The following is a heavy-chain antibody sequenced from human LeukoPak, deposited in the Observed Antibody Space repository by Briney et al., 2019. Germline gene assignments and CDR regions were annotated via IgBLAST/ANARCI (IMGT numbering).Heavy chain of an antibody. Sequence: PGGSLRLSCAASGFTFSTHWMSWVRQAPGKGLEWVANIKEDGSEKDYVDSVKGRFIVSRDNAKNSLYLQMNTLRAEDTAKYYCARLYYYNSGRPYPSIYFNYWGQGTLVTVSS. V-gene: IGHV3-7*01. D-gene: IGHD3-10*01. CDR2: IKEDGSEK. CDR3: ARLYYYNSGRPYPSIYFNY. CDR1: GFTFSTHW. J-gene: IGHJ4*02.